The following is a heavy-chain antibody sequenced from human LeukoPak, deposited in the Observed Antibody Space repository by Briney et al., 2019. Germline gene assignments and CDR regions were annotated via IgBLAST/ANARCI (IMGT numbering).Heavy chain of an antibody. J-gene: IGHJ4*02. CDR3: ATTTAGITGTTPDY. CDR1: GFTVSSNY. CDR2: IYSGGST. D-gene: IGHD1-20*01. Sequence: GGSLRLSCAASGFTVSSNYMSWVRQAPGKGLEWVSVIYSGGSTYYADSVKGRFTISRDNSKNTLYLQMNSLRAEDTAVYYCATTTAGITGTTPDYWGQGTLVTVSS. V-gene: IGHV3-53*01.